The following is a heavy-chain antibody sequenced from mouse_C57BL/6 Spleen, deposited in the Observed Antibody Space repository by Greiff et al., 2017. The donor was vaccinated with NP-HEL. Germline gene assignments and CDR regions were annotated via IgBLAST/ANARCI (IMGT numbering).Heavy chain of an antibody. Sequence: VKLKQSGAELVKPGASVKISCKASGYAFSSYWMNWVKQRPGKGLEWIGQIYPGDGDTNYNGKFKGKATLTADKSSSTAYMQLSSLTSEDSAVYFCARPDYYDYAWFAYWGQGTLVTVSA. D-gene: IGHD2-4*01. CDR3: ARPDYYDYAWFAY. V-gene: IGHV1-80*01. J-gene: IGHJ3*01. CDR1: GYAFSSYW. CDR2: IYPGDGDT.